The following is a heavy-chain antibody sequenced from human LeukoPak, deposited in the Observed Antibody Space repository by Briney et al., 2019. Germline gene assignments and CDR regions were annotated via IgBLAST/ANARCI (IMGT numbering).Heavy chain of an antibody. CDR1: GYTFTSYG. J-gene: IGHJ4*02. V-gene: IGHV1-18*01. CDR3: ARAHINIVVVPAAITAYDY. CDR2: ISAYNGNT. D-gene: IGHD2-2*01. Sequence: ASVKVSCKASGYTFTSYGISWVRQAPGQGLEWMGWISAYNGNTNYAQKLQGRVTMTTDTSTSTAYMELRSLRSDDTAVYYCARAHINIVVVPAAITAYDYWGQGTLVTVSS.